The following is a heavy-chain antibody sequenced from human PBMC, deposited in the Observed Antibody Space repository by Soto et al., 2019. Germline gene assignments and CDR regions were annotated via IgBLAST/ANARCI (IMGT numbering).Heavy chain of an antibody. CDR2: ISYDGSNK. CDR3: ARVSRCSSTSCYKTYGMDV. J-gene: IGHJ6*02. D-gene: IGHD2-2*02. V-gene: IGHV3-30-3*01. Sequence: GGSLRLSCAASGFTFSSYAMHWVRQAPGKGLEWVAVISYDGSNKYYADSVKGRFTISRDNSKNTLYLQMNSLRAEDTAVYYCARVSRCSSTSCYKTYGMDVWGQGTTVTVSS. CDR1: GFTFSSYA.